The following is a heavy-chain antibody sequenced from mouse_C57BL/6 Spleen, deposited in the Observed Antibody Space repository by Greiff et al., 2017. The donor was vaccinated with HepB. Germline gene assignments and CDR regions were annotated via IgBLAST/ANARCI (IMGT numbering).Heavy chain of an antibody. J-gene: IGHJ1*03. CDR3: ARGYYGSSHFDV. D-gene: IGHD1-1*01. CDR2: ISSGSSTI. Sequence: EVQLKESGGGLVKPGGSLKLSCAASGFTFSDYGMHWVRQAPEKGLEWVAYISSGSSTIYYADTVKGRFTISRDNAKHTLFLQMTSPRSEDTAMYYCARGYYGSSHFDVWGTGTTVTVSS. CDR1: GFTFSDYG. V-gene: IGHV5-17*01.